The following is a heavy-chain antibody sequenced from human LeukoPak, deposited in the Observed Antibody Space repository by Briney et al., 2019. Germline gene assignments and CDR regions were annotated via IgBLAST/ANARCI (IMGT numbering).Heavy chain of an antibody. CDR1: GFTFSSYS. CDR3: ARDRSVPLRYFDWLFNS. D-gene: IGHD3-9*01. V-gene: IGHV3-21*01. J-gene: IGHJ5*01. CDR2: ISSSSSYI. Sequence: GGSLRLSCAASGFTFSSYSMNWVRQAPGKGLEWVSSISSSSSYIYYADSVKGRFTISRDNAKNSLYLQMNSLRAEDTAAYYCARDRSVPLRYFDWLFNSWGQGTLVTVSS.